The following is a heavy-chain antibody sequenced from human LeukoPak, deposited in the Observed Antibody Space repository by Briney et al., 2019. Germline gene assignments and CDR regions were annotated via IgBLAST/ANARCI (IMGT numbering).Heavy chain of an antibody. Sequence: ASVKVSCKASGGTFSSYAISWVRQAPGQGLEWIGRIIPILGIANYAQRFQGRVTITADKSTSTAYMELSSLRSEDTAVYYCARGPYCGGDCYSPWGQGTLVTVSS. CDR3: ARGPYCGGDCYSP. J-gene: IGHJ5*02. CDR2: IIPILGIA. D-gene: IGHD2-21*02. CDR1: GGTFSSYA. V-gene: IGHV1-69*04.